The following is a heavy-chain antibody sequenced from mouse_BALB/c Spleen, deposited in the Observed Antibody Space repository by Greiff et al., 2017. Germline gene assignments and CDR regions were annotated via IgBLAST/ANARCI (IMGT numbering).Heavy chain of an antibody. J-gene: IGHJ4*01. D-gene: IGHD2-14*01. CDR1: GFSLSTSGMG. CDR3: ARIQPKGVRDAMDY. CDR2: IWWDDDK. Sequence: QVTLKESGPGILQPSQTLSLTCSFSGFSLSTSGMGVGWIRQPSGKGLEWLAHIWWDDDKRYNPALKSRLTISKDTSSNQVFLKIASVDTADTATYYCARIQPKGVRDAMDYWGQGTSVTVSS. V-gene: IGHV8-8*01.